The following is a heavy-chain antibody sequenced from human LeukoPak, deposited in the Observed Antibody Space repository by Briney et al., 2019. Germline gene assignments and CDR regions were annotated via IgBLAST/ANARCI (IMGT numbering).Heavy chain of an antibody. CDR3: ARAGFALAPHRGTPFDY. D-gene: IGHD6-6*01. CDR1: GESFSDYC. CDR2: INHSGST. J-gene: IGHJ4*02. V-gene: IGHV4-34*01. Sequence: SETLSLTCAVYGESFSDYCWSWIRQPPGKGLEWIGEINHSGSTNYSPSLKSRATISVNTSKNQFSLKLTSVTAADTAVYYCARAGFALAPHRGTPFDYWGQGTLATVSS.